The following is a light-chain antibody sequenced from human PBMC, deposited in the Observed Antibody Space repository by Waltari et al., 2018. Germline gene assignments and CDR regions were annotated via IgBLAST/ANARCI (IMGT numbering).Light chain of an antibody. V-gene: IGKV1-6*01. Sequence: AIQMPQSPSSLFPSLGEKVTITCRASQGIRNGLVWYQQKPGEAPKLLIFGASNLQSGVPSKFSGSGSGTNFTLTIGSLQPEDFATYYCLQDHSYPYTFGQGTRLDFK. CDR2: GAS. J-gene: IGKJ2*01. CDR3: LQDHSYPYT. CDR1: QGIRNG.